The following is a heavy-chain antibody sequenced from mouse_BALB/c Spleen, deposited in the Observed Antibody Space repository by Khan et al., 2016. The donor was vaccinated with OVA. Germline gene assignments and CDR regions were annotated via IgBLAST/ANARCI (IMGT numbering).Heavy chain of an antibody. CDR3: ARSGYGSFGY. CDR1: GYTFTDYN. J-gene: IGHJ3*01. CDR2: IFPNNGGT. Sequence: VQLQQSGPELVKPGASVKISCKAAGYTFTDYNMDWVKQRHGESLEWIGYIFPNNGGTGYNQKFKTKATLTVDNYSSTAYMELRSLTSEDSAVYYWARSGYGSFGYWGQGTLVTVSA. D-gene: IGHD1-2*01. V-gene: IGHV1S29*02.